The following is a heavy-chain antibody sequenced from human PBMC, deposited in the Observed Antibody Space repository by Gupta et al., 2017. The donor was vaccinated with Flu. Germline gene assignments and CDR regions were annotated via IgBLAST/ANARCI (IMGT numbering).Heavy chain of an antibody. CDR3: AREVAY. CDR1: GGSITSGVFY. J-gene: IGHJ4*02. CDR2: IYHTGDT. V-gene: IGHV4-31*03. Sequence: QVQLQESGPGLVKPSQTLSLTCTVTGGSITSGVFYWSWIRQRPGKGLAWIGYIYHTGDTRYNPSLKSRLYISLDTSRNQFSLKRSSVTAADTAVYYCAREVAYWGQGSLVTV.